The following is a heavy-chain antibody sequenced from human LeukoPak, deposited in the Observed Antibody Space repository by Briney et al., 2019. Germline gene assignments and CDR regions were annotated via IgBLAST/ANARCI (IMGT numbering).Heavy chain of an antibody. J-gene: IGHJ4*02. CDR2: IIPIFRTT. Sequence: SVKVSCKPSGGTFSSYGVSWVRQAPGQGLEWMGGIIPIFRTTNYAQRFRGRVTFTTDKSTSTVYMELSSLRSEDTAVYYCARSQRAGYNVYYFDSWGQGTLLTVSS. V-gene: IGHV1-69*05. CDR3: ARSQRAGYNVYYFDS. CDR1: GGTFSSYG. D-gene: IGHD5-24*01.